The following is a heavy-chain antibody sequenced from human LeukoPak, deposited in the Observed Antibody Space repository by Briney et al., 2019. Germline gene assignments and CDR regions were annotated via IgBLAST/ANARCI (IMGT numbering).Heavy chain of an antibody. CDR2: IYYSGST. J-gene: IGHJ5*02. CDR1: GGSISSSSYY. CDR3: ARQSLYSSSWHANNWFDP. V-gene: IGHV4-39*01. Sequence: SETLSLTCTVSGGSISSSSYYWGWIRQPPGKGLEWIGNIYYSGSTYYNPSLKSRVTISVDTSKNQFSLKLSSVTAADTAVYYCARQSLYSSSWHANNWFDPWGQGTLVTVSS. D-gene: IGHD6-13*01.